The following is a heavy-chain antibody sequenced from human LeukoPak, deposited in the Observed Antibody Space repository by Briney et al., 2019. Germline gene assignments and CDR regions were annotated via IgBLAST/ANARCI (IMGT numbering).Heavy chain of an antibody. Sequence: GGSLRLSCAASGFTFSSYAMHWVRQAPGKGLEWVSTISTSGGSTYYADSVKGRFTISRDNSKNTLYLQMNSLRAEDTAVYYCAKDRSQWLVWDKYYFDYWGQGTLVTVSS. V-gene: IGHV3-23*01. D-gene: IGHD6-19*01. CDR3: AKDRSQWLVWDKYYFDY. J-gene: IGHJ4*02. CDR2: ISTSGGST. CDR1: GFTFSSYA.